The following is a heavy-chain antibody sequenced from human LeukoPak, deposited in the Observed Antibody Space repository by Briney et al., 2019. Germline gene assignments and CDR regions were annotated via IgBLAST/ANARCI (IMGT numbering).Heavy chain of an antibody. CDR1: GFTFSSYA. CDR3: ARPGHSGYYSDCFDY. D-gene: IGHD5-12*01. V-gene: IGHV3-30-3*01. Sequence: GGSLRLSCAASGFTFSSYAMHWVRQAPGKGLEWVAVISYDGSDKYYADSVKGRFTISRDNSKNTLYLQMNSLRAEDTAVYYCARPGHSGYYSDCFDYWGQGTLVTVSS. J-gene: IGHJ4*02. CDR2: ISYDGSDK.